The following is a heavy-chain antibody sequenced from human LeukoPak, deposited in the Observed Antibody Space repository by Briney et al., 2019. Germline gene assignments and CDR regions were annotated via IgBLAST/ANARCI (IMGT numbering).Heavy chain of an antibody. D-gene: IGHD5-12*01. Sequence: GGSLRLSCAASGFTFSGSALHWVRQASGKGLEWVGRIRSTANGYATAYAASVKGRFTISRDDSKNTAYLQMDSLKTEDTAVYYCTRGGVATVSLDYWGQGTLVTVSS. J-gene: IGHJ4*02. CDR3: TRGGVATVSLDY. CDR2: IRSTANGYAT. V-gene: IGHV3-73*01. CDR1: GFTFSGSA.